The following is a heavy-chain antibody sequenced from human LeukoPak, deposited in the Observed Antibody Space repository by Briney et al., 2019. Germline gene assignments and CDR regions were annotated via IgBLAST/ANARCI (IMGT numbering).Heavy chain of an antibody. Sequence: GASVKVSCKASGYTFTSYGISWVGQAPGQGVEGMGWISAYNGNTNYAQRLQGRVTMTTDTSTSTAYMELRSLRSDDTAVYYCAREEDFSSSWYWGQGTLVTVSS. CDR1: GYTFTSYG. J-gene: IGHJ4*02. CDR2: ISAYNGNT. D-gene: IGHD6-13*01. V-gene: IGHV1-18*04. CDR3: AREEDFSSSWY.